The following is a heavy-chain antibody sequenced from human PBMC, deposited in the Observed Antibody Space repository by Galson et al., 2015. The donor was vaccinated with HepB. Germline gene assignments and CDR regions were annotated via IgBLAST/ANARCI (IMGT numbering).Heavy chain of an antibody. D-gene: IGHD3-10*01. J-gene: IGHJ6*02. Sequence: SVKVSCKASGYTFTSYAMHWVRQAPGQRLEWMGWINAGNGNTKYSQKFQGRVTITRDTSASTAYMELSSLRSEDTAVYYCARDYYGSGSYRAGVAYYYGMDVWGQGTTVTVSS. CDR2: INAGNGNT. CDR3: ARDYYGSGSYRAGVAYYYGMDV. CDR1: GYTFTSYA. V-gene: IGHV1-3*01.